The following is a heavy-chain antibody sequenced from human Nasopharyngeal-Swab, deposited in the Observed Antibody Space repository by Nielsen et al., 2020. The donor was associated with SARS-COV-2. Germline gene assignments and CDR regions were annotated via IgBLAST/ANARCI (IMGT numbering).Heavy chain of an antibody. CDR2: IWYDGSNK. CDR1: GFTFSSYG. CDR3: ARGVRCSGGSCHDSEWFDP. D-gene: IGHD2-15*01. V-gene: IGHV3-33*01. J-gene: IGHJ5*02. Sequence: GESLKISCAASGFTFSSYGMHWVRQAPGKGPEWVAVIWYDGSNKYYADSVKGRFTISRDNSKNTLYLQMNSLRAEDTAVYYCARGVRCSGGSCHDSEWFDPWGQGTLVTVSS.